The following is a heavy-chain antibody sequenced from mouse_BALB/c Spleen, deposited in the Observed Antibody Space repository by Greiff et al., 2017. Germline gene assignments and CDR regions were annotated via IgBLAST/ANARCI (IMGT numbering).Heavy chain of an antibody. V-gene: IGHV1S81*02. Sequence: QVQLQQPGAELEKPGASVKLSCKASGYTFTSYWMHWVKQRPGQGLEWIGEINPSNGRTNYNEKFKSKATLTVDKSSSTAYMQLSSLTSEDSAVYYCANYYGSRIAMDYWGQGTSVTVSS. CDR1: GYTFTSYW. J-gene: IGHJ4*01. CDR2: INPSNGRT. CDR3: ANYYGSRIAMDY. D-gene: IGHD1-1*01.